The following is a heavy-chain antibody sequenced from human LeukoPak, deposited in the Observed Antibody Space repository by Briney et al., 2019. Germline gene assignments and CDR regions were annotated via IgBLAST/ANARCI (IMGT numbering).Heavy chain of an antibody. Sequence: ASVKVSCKASGYTFTSYYMHWVRQAPGQGLEWMGIINPSGGSTSYAQKFQSRVTMTRDKSTSTVYMELSSLRSEDTAVYYCARGQILLAAAGPFDYWGQGTLVTVSS. CDR2: INPSGGST. V-gene: IGHV1-46*01. J-gene: IGHJ4*02. D-gene: IGHD6-13*01. CDR3: ARGQILLAAAGPFDY. CDR1: GYTFTSYY.